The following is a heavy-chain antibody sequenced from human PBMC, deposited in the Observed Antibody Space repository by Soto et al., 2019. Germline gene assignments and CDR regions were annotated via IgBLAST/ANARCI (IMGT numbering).Heavy chain of an antibody. D-gene: IGHD4-17*01. Sequence: QITLKESGPTLVKPTQTLTLTCTLSGFSLSTSGVGVGWIRQYPGKALEWLAVIYWDDVKHYSPSLERRLTITKDTSESELVLTMTNMDPVDTATYYCARKGSGDYALDYWGQGILVTVSS. J-gene: IGHJ4*02. CDR2: IYWDDVK. V-gene: IGHV2-5*02. CDR1: GFSLSTSGVG. CDR3: ARKGSGDYALDY.